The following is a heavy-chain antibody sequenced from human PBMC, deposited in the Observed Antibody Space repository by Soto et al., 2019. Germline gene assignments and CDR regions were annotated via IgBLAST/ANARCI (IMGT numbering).Heavy chain of an antibody. Sequence: QVQLVQSGAEVKKPGASVKVSCKASGYTFTSYAMHWVRQVPGQRLEWMRWINAGNGNTKYSQKFQGRATITRDTAESTAYMELSSLRSEDTSVYYCATLYGDYEVDAFDIWGQGTMVTVSS. CDR1: GYTFTSYA. J-gene: IGHJ3*02. CDR3: ATLYGDYEVDAFDI. D-gene: IGHD4-17*01. CDR2: INAGNGNT. V-gene: IGHV1-3*01.